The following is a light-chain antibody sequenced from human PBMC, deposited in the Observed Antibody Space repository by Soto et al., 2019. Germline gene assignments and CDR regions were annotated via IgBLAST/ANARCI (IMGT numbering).Light chain of an antibody. J-gene: IGKJ1*01. CDR1: QSISSW. Sequence: DIQMTQSPSTLSASVGDRVTITCRASQSISSWVAWYQQKPGRAPKLLIQRASSLESGVPSRFSGGESGTEFTLTISGLQPDDSASYYCQQYSSYSNTFGQGTKV. V-gene: IGKV1-5*03. CDR2: RAS. CDR3: QQYSSYSNT.